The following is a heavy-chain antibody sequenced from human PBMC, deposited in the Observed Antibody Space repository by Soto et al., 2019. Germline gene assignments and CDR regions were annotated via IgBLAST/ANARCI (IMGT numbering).Heavy chain of an antibody. Sequence: ASVKVSCTTSGYTFISNGISWVRQAPGHGLEWMGWISAYNGNTNYAQKFQDRVTMTRDTSTSTAYMELRSLRSDDTAVYYCVRDRGSSSWYEFDYWGQGTLVTVSS. J-gene: IGHJ4*02. CDR3: VRDRGSSSWYEFDY. CDR1: GYTFISNG. D-gene: IGHD6-13*01. CDR2: ISAYNGNT. V-gene: IGHV1-18*01.